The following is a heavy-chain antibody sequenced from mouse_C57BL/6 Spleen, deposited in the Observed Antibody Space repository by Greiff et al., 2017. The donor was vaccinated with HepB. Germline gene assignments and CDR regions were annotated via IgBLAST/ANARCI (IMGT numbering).Heavy chain of an antibody. CDR2: ISYDGSN. V-gene: IGHV3-6*01. D-gene: IGHD2-5*01. CDR1: GYSITSGYY. Sequence: VQLQQSGPGLVKPSQSLSLTCSVTGYSITSGYYWNWIRQFPGNKLEWMGYISYDGSNNYNPSLKNRISITRDTSKNQFFLKLNSVTTEDTATYYCARDRSNYGGFAYWGQGTLVTVSA. J-gene: IGHJ3*01. CDR3: ARDRSNYGGFAY.